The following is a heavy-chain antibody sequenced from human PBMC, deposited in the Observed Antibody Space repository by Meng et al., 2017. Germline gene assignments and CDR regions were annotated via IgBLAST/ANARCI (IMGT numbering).Heavy chain of an antibody. J-gene: IGHJ4*02. Sequence: SETLSLTCTVSGGSISSSSYYWGWIRQPPGKGLEWIGSIYYSGSTYYNPSLKSRVTISVDTSKNQFSLKLSSVTAADTAVYYCARDCINRGPATGTIDYWGQGTLVTFPS. CDR2: IYYSGST. CDR1: GGSISSSSYY. V-gene: IGHV4-39*07. D-gene: IGHD1-1*01. CDR3: ARDCINRGPATGTIDY.